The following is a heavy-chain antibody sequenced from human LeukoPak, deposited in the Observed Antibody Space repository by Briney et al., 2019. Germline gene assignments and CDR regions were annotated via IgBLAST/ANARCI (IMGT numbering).Heavy chain of an antibody. CDR1: GYTFTSYD. CDR3: ARGRGHCSSTSCYNFGMDV. V-gene: IGHV1-8*01. D-gene: IGHD2-2*02. J-gene: IGHJ6*02. CDR2: MNPNSGNT. Sequence: ASVKVSCKASGYTFTSYDINWVRQATGQGLKWMGWMNPNSGNTGYAQKFQGRVTMTRNTSISTAYMELSSLRSEDTAVYYCARGRGHCSSTSCYNFGMDVWGQGTTVTVSS.